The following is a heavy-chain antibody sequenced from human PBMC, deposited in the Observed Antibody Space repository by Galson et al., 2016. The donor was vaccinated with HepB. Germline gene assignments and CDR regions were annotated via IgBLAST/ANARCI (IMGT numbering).Heavy chain of an antibody. D-gene: IGHD3-9*01. Sequence: SLRLSCAASGFTFSDYYMHWLRQAPGKGLEWVSCISDRGSYMYYADSVKGRFAISRDNADNSLFLQMNSLRAEDTAVYYCAKGERVLDWRRYTYYGMDVWGKGTTVTVSS. CDR1: GFTFSDYY. J-gene: IGHJ6*04. CDR2: ISDRGSYM. CDR3: AKGERVLDWRRYTYYGMDV. V-gene: IGHV3-11*01.